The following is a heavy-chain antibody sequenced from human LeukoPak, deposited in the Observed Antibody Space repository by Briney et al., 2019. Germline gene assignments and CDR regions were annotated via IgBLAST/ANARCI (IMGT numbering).Heavy chain of an antibody. CDR2: IYYTGDN. Sequence: PSETLSLTCSVSGASISDSYWTWIRQPPGKTLEWIGYIYYTGDNDYNPSLKTRVTMSVDTSKNQFSLNLSSLTAADTAVYYCVRAGLNDAFDIWGQGTVVTVSS. CDR1: GASISDSY. CDR3: VRAGLNDAFDI. V-gene: IGHV4-59*01. J-gene: IGHJ3*02.